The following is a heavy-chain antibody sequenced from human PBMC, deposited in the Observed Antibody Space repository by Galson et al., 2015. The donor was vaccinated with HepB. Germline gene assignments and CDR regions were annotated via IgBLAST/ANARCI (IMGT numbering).Heavy chain of an antibody. V-gene: IGHV4-34*01. CDR1: GGSFSGYY. J-gene: IGHJ4*02. D-gene: IGHD3/OR15-3a*01. Sequence: ETLSLTCAVYGGSFSGYYWSWIRQPPGKGLELSREINHSGSTNYNPSLRSRVTISVDTSKNQLSLKLSTVNAADTAVYYCARGLHWGKYIDYWGQGTLVTVSS. CDR2: INHSGST. CDR3: ARGLHWGKYIDY.